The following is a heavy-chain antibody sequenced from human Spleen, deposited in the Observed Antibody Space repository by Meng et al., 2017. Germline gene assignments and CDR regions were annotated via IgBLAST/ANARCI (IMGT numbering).Heavy chain of an antibody. Sequence: SETLSLTCVVSGGPFSDYYWSWIRQPPGKGLEWIGSMYYSGNTYYNPSLKSRVTLSVDTSKNQCSLSLSSVTAADTAVYYCARQLWFGELLVKWFDPWGQGTLVTVSS. V-gene: IGHV4-34*11. CDR1: GGPFSDYY. CDR3: ARQLWFGELLVKWFDP. J-gene: IGHJ5*02. CDR2: MYYSGNT. D-gene: IGHD3-10*01.